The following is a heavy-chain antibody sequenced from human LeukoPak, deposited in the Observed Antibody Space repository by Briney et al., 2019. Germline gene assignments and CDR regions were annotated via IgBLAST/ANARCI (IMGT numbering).Heavy chain of an antibody. Sequence: PGRSLRLSCAASGFTFSNYGMHWVRQAPGKGLEWVALISNDGSNDYYGDSVEGRFTISRDNSKNTLYLQMNILIPEDTAVYYWAKDMGILWWCLGDWGQGTLVTVSS. D-gene: IGHD2-21*01. CDR3: AKDMGILWWCLGD. J-gene: IGHJ4*02. CDR2: ISNDGSND. CDR1: GFTFSNYG. V-gene: IGHV3-30*18.